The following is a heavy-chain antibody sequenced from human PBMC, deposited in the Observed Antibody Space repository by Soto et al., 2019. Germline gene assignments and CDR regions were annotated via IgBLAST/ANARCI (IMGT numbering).Heavy chain of an antibody. D-gene: IGHD4-17*01. J-gene: IGHJ6*02. Sequence: EVQVVESGGGLVKPGGSLRLSCAASGFTFSNYNMNWVRQAPGKGLEWVSYITTSSIYKYYADSVKGRFTISRDNAENSLYLQMNSLRAEDTAVYYCARKGYGDYGPMDVWGQGTTATVSS. CDR2: ITTSSIYK. CDR3: ARKGYGDYGPMDV. CDR1: GFTFSNYN. V-gene: IGHV3-21*01.